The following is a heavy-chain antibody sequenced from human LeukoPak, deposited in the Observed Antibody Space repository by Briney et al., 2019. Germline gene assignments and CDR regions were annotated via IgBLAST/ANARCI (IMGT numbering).Heavy chain of an antibody. CDR1: GYSFKNYW. Sequence: GESLKISCKGSGYSFKNYWIAWVRQMPGKGPEWMGIIYPGDSNTRYNPSFQGQVTISADKSISTAYLQWSSLKASDTAKYYCARQGFVASYGVDVWGQGTTVTVSS. CDR3: ARQGFVASYGVDV. V-gene: IGHV5-51*01. J-gene: IGHJ6*02. CDR2: IYPGDSNT.